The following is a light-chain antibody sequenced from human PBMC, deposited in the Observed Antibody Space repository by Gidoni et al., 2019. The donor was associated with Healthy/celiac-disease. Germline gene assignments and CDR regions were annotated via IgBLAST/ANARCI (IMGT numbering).Light chain of an antibody. V-gene: IGLV3-25*03. CDR2: KDS. CDR3: QSADSSGTYVV. CDR1: ALPKQY. J-gene: IGLJ2*01. Sequence: SYELTQPPPVSVSPGQTARITCSGDALPKQYAYWYQQKPGQAPVLVIYKDSERPSGIPERFSGSSSGTTVTLTISGGQAEDEADYYCQSADSSGTYVVFGGGTKLTVL.